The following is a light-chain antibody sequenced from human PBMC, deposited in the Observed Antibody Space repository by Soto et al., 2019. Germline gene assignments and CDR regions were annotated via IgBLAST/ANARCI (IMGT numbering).Light chain of an antibody. CDR1: SSDVGNYNR. CDR2: DVS. Sequence: ALTQPPSVSGSPGQSVTISCTGTSSDVGNYNRVSWYQQPPGTTPKLMIYDVSNRPSGVPDRFSGSKSGNTASLTISGLQAEDEADYYCTSYTTSSTPVVFGGGTKVTDL. V-gene: IGLV2-18*02. J-gene: IGLJ2*01. CDR3: TSYTTSSTPVV.